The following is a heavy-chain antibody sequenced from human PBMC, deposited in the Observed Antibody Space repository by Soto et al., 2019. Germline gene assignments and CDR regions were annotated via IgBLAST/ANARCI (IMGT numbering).Heavy chain of an antibody. CDR1: GGSISSSSYY. V-gene: IGHV4-39*01. CDR3: AINPVYYYYYYMDV. J-gene: IGHJ6*03. Sequence: SETLSLTCTVSGGSISSSSYYWGWIRQPPGKGLEWIGSIFYSGSTYYNPSLKGRVTISVDTSKNQFSLKLSSVTAADTAVYYCAINPVYYYYYYMDVWGKGTTVTVSS. CDR2: IFYSGST.